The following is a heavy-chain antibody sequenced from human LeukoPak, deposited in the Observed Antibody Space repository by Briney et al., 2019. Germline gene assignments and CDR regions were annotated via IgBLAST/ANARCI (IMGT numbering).Heavy chain of an antibody. CDR2: ISAYNGNT. CDR3: ARDLTMIVVGDAFDI. Sequence: ASVKVSCKASGYTFTGYYMHWVRQAPGQGLEWMGWISAYNGNTNYAQKLQGRVTMTTDTSTSTAYMELRSLRSDDTAVYYCARDLTMIVVGDAFDIWGQGTMVTVSS. CDR1: GYTFTGYY. V-gene: IGHV1-18*04. D-gene: IGHD3-22*01. J-gene: IGHJ3*02.